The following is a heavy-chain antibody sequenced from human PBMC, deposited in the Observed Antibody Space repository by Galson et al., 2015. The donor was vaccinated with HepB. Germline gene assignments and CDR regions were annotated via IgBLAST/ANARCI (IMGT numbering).Heavy chain of an antibody. D-gene: IGHD2-21*01. J-gene: IGHJ4*02. CDR1: GFTFSSYA. CDR3: ARDGHTGHIVVVNAIPYYFDY. V-gene: IGHV3-30-3*01. CDR2: ISYDGSNK. Sequence: SLRLSCAASGFTFSSYAMHWVRQAPGKGLEWVAVISYDGSNKYYADSVKGRFTISRDNSKNTLYLQMNSLRAEDTAVYYCARDGHTGHIVVVNAIPYYFDYWGQGTLVTVSS.